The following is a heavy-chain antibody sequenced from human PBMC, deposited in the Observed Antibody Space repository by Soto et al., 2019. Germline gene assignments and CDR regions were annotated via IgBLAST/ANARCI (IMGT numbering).Heavy chain of an antibody. J-gene: IGHJ6*03. Sequence: PGGSLRLSCAASGFTFSSYAMSWVRQAPGKGLEWVSAISGSGGSTYYADSVKGRFTISRDNSKNTLYLQMNSLRAEDTAVYYCAKDKRSERRYYYYYMDVWGKGTTVTVSS. CDR3: AKDKRSERRYYYYYMDV. V-gene: IGHV3-23*01. D-gene: IGHD1-1*01. CDR1: GFTFSSYA. CDR2: ISGSGGST.